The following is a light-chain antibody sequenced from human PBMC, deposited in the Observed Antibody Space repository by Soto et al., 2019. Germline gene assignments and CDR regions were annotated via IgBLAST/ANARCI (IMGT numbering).Light chain of an antibody. J-gene: IGKJ4*01. Sequence: DIPMTQSPSTLSASVGDRVTITCRASQTFNNWVAWYQQKPGKAPSLLIYKASNLQGGVPSRFSGTGSGAEFTLTISSLQPDDVATYYCQQYSSYPLTFGGGTKVEIK. CDR1: QTFNNW. V-gene: IGKV1-5*03. CDR3: QQYSSYPLT. CDR2: KAS.